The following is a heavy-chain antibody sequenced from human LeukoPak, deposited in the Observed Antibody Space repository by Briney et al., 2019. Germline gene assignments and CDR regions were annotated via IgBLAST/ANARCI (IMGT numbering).Heavy chain of an antibody. V-gene: IGHV4-34*12. CDR2: IIHSGST. CDR1: GGSFSGYY. J-gene: IGHJ5*02. Sequence: SETLSFTCDVYGGSFSGYYWSWIRQPPGKGLEWIGEIIHSGSTNYNPSLKSRVTISVDTSKNQFSLKLSSVTAADTAVYYCARAYSSSWYQWFDPWGQGTLVTVSS. D-gene: IGHD6-13*01. CDR3: ARAYSSSWYQWFDP.